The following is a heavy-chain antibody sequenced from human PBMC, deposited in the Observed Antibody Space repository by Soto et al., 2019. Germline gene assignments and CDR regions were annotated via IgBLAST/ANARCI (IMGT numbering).Heavy chain of an antibody. Sequence: GGSLRLSCAASGFTFSSYAMSWVRQAPGKGLEWVSAISGSGGSTYYADSVKGRFTISRDNSKNTLYLQMNSLRAEDTAVYYCAKGRRSWQQLVRLFDYWGQGTLVTVSS. CDR3: AKGRRSWQQLVRLFDY. CDR2: ISGSGGST. J-gene: IGHJ4*02. CDR1: GFTFSSYA. D-gene: IGHD6-13*01. V-gene: IGHV3-23*01.